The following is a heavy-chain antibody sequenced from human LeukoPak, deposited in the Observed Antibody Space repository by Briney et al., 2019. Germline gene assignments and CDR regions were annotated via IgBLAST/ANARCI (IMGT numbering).Heavy chain of an antibody. CDR3: ASSLGCSSTSCFDY. J-gene: IGHJ4*02. D-gene: IGHD2-2*01. Sequence: PGGSLRLSCAASGFTFSDYYMSWIRQAPGKGLEWVSSISSSSYIYYADSVKGRFTISRDNAKNSLYLQMNSLRAEDTAVYYCASSLGCSSTSCFDYWGQGTLVTVSS. V-gene: IGHV3-69-1*01. CDR1: GFTFSDYY. CDR2: ISSSSYI.